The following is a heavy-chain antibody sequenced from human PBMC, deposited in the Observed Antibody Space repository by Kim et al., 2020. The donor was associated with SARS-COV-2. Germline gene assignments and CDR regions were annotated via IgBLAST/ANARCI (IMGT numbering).Heavy chain of an antibody. J-gene: IGHJ5*01. CDR1: GFDFPIYG. V-gene: IGHV3-33*02. Sequence: GGSLRLSCVASGFDFPIYGFHWVRQAPGKGLEWVAHLWSDGTGQIYTDSAKGRFTISRDTSTSTLYLHMTSLRPEDTAIYYCAKDYLTLTAALDSWGQGAPVTVSS. CDR3: AKDYLTLTAALDS. CDR2: LWSDGTGQ. D-gene: IGHD2-21*02.